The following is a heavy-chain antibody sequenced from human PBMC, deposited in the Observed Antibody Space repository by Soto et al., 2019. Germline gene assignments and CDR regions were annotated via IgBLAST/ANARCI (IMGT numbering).Heavy chain of an antibody. V-gene: IGHV4-34*01. CDR3: ARGGRSSRAKYSSSWDNWFDP. D-gene: IGHD6-13*01. Sequence: SETLSLTCAVYGGSFSGYYWSWIRQPPGKGLEWIGEINHSGSTNYNPSLKSRVTISVDTSKNQFSLKLSSVTAADTAVYYCARGGRSSRAKYSSSWDNWFDPWGQGTLVTVSS. CDR1: GGSFSGYY. J-gene: IGHJ5*02. CDR2: INHSGST.